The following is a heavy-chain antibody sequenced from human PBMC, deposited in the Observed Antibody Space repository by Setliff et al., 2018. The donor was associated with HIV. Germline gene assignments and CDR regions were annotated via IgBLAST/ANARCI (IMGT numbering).Heavy chain of an antibody. CDR3: AREIPYSFGYYFDY. CDR1: GGSISSGGYY. Sequence: PSETLSLTCTVPGGSISSGGYYWSWIRQPAGKGLEWIGRIYTSGSTKYNPSLKSRLTISVDTSKNQFSLKLRSVTAADTAAYYCAREIPYSFGYYFDYWGQGTLVTVSS. CDR2: IYTSGST. D-gene: IGHD5-18*01. V-gene: IGHV4-61*02. J-gene: IGHJ4*02.